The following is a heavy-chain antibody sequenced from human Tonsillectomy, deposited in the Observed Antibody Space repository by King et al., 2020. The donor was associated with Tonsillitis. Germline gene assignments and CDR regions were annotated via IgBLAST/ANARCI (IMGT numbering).Heavy chain of an antibody. J-gene: IGHJ3*02. CDR3: AKDKKGIGKAFDI. Sequence: VQLVESGGGLVQPGGSLRLSCAASGFTFSSYSMSWVRQAPGTGLEWVSAISGSGGSTYYADSVKGRFTISRDNSKNTLYLQMNSLRAEDTAVYYCAKDKKGIGKAFDIWGQGTMVTVSS. V-gene: IGHV3-23*04. CDR2: ISGSGGST. CDR1: GFTFSSYS.